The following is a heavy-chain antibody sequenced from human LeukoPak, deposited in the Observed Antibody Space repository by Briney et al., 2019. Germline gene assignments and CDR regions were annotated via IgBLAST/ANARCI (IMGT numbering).Heavy chain of an antibody. CDR1: GFTFTTYY. V-gene: IGHV3-7*01. J-gene: IGHJ4*02. CDR2: ISQDGRTK. D-gene: IGHD3-10*01. CDR3: AREFGGSASGAGY. Sequence: QPGGSLRLSCAASGFTFTTYYMTWVRQAPGKGLEWLANISQDGRTKYYADSVEGRFAISRDNAINSVFLQMNSVRAEDTAVYYCAREFGGSASGAGYWGQGTLVTVSS.